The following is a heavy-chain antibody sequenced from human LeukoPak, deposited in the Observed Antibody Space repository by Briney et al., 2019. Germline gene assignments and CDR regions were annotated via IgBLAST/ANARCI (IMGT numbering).Heavy chain of an antibody. J-gene: IGHJ6*02. CDR3: ASVYKYGMDV. CDR1: GGTFSSYA. V-gene: IGHV1-69*13. CDR2: IIPIFGTA. Sequence: SVKVSCKASGGTFSSYAISWVRQAPGQGLEWMGGIIPIFGTANYAQKFQGRVTITADEPTSTAYMELSSLRSEDTAVYYCASVYKYGMDVWGQGTTVIVSS.